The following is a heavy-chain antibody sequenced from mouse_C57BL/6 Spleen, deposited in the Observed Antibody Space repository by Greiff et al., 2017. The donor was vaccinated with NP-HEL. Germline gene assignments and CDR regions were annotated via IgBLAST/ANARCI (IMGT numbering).Heavy chain of an antibody. CDR3: ARVYGSSYGYWYFDV. J-gene: IGHJ1*03. D-gene: IGHD1-1*01. Sequence: EVKLVESEGGLVQPGSSMKLSCTASGFAFSDYYMAWVRQVPEKGLEWVANINYDGSSTYYLDSLKSRFIISRDNAKNILYLQMSSLKSEDTATYYCARVYGSSYGYWYFDVWGTGTTVTVSS. CDR2: INYDGSST. V-gene: IGHV5-16*01. CDR1: GFAFSDYY.